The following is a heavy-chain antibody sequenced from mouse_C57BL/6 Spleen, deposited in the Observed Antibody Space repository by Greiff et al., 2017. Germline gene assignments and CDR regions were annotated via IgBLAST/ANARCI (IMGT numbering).Heavy chain of an antibody. CDR3: ARDGLGYWYFDV. CDR2: INPGSGGT. J-gene: IGHJ1*03. Sequence: QVQLQQSEAELVRPGTSVKVSCTASGYAFTNYLIEWVKQRPGQGLEWIGVINPGSGGTNYNEKLKGKATLTADKSSSTAYMQLSSLTSEESAVXFCARDGLGYWYFDVWGTGTTVTVSS. D-gene: IGHD2-3*01. V-gene: IGHV1-54*01. CDR1: GYAFTNYL.